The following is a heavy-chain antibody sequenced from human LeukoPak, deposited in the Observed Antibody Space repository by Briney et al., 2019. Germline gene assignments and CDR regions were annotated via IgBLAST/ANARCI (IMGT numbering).Heavy chain of an antibody. J-gene: IGHJ4*02. Sequence: ASVKVSFKASGYTFTIYGISWVRQAPGQGLEWVGWISAYSGNTNYAQKLQGRLTMTTDTSTSTAYMELRSLRSDDTAVYYCARRSLPEYIVGATYFDYWGQGTLVTVSS. CDR2: ISAYSGNT. CDR3: ARRSLPEYIVGATYFDY. CDR1: GYTFTIYG. V-gene: IGHV1-18*01. D-gene: IGHD1-26*01.